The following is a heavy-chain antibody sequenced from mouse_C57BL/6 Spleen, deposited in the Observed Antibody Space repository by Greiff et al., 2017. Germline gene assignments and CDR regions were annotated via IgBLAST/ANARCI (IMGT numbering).Heavy chain of an antibody. J-gene: IGHJ4*01. CDR1: GFSLTSYG. Sequence: VKLQESGPGLVQPSQSLSITCTVSGFSLTSYGVHWVRQSPGKGLEWLGVIWSGGSTDYNAAFISRLSISKDNSKSQVFFKMNSLQADDTAIYYCARSYGKGYAMDYWGQGTSVTVSS. D-gene: IGHD2-1*01. CDR2: IWSGGST. CDR3: ARSYGKGYAMDY. V-gene: IGHV2-2*01.